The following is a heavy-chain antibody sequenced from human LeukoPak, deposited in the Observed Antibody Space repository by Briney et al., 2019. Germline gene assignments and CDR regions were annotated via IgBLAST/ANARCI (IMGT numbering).Heavy chain of an antibody. V-gene: IGHV4-39*01. Sequence: SETLSLTCTVSGGSITSSNYYWGWIRQPPGKGLEWIGSIYYSGNTCYNLSLKSRVTVSVDTSKNQFSLKLSSVTAADTAAYYCARHYCSGGSCPDAFDIWGQGTMVTVSS. CDR2: IYYSGNT. J-gene: IGHJ3*02. D-gene: IGHD2-15*01. CDR3: ARHYCSGGSCPDAFDI. CDR1: GGSITSSNYY.